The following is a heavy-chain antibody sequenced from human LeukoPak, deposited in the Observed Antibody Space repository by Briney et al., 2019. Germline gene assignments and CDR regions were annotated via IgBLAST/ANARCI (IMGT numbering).Heavy chain of an antibody. D-gene: IGHD3-9*01. CDR3: ARSYDILDY. V-gene: IGHV1-8*02. Sequence: ASVKVSCKASGGTFSSYAISWVRQATGQGLEWMGWMNPNSGNTGYAQKFQGRVTMTRNTSISTAYMELSSLRSEDTAVYYCARSYDILDYWGQGTLVTVSS. CDR2: MNPNSGNT. CDR1: GGTFSSYA. J-gene: IGHJ4*02.